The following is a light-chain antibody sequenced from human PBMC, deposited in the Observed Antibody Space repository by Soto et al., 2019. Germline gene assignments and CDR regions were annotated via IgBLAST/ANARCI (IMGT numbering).Light chain of an antibody. CDR2: EVS. J-gene: IGLJ1*01. Sequence: QSVLTQPASVSGSPGQSITISCTGTTSDVGGYDYVSWYQLHAGKGPKLLLFEVSTRPSGISTRFSGSKSGNTASLTISGPQPEDEADYYCASYRAKSDIGVFGNGTKVTV. CDR3: ASYRAKSDIGV. V-gene: IGLV2-14*01. CDR1: TSDVGGYDY.